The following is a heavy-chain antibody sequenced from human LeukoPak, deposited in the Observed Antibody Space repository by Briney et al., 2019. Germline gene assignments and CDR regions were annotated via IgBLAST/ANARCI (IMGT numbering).Heavy chain of an antibody. CDR2: ISGSGGST. Sequence: GGSLRLSCVASGFTFSSYAMSWVRQAPGKGLEWVSAISGSGGSTYYADSVKGRFTISRDNSKNTLYLQMNSLRAEDTAVYYCAKNTIFGVVIGVDYWGQGTLVTVSS. V-gene: IGHV3-23*01. CDR3: AKNTIFGVVIGVDY. J-gene: IGHJ4*02. D-gene: IGHD3-3*01. CDR1: GFTFSSYA.